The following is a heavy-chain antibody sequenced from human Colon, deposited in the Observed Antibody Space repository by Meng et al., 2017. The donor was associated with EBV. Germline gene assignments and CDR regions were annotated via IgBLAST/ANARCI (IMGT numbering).Heavy chain of an antibody. D-gene: IGHD5-24*01. CDR3: ARGNAYNAPSFDY. Sequence: GPVLVGPSMTLALPFVVSGASISSNNWWSWVRQPPGKWLEWIGEIYHGGNTNYNPSLKSRVTTSVDRSNDQFSLSLSSVTAADTAVYYCARGNAYNAPSFDYWGQGTLVTVSS. CDR2: IYHGGNT. CDR1: GASISSNNW. J-gene: IGHJ4*02. V-gene: IGHV4/OR15-8*01.